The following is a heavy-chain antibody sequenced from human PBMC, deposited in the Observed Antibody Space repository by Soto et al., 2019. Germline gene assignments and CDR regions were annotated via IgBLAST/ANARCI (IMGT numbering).Heavy chain of an antibody. V-gene: IGHV3-64*01. CDR3: ARAWRADV. CDR1: RFTFSNYA. J-gene: IGHJ6*02. CDR2: ISGNGDTT. Sequence: EVQLVESGGGLVQPGGSLRLSCVANRFTFSNYAIQCVRQAPGKGLECVSVISGNGDTTYYANSVKDRFTISRDNSKDTLYLQMGILRADDMAVYYCARAWRADVWGQGTTVAVSS.